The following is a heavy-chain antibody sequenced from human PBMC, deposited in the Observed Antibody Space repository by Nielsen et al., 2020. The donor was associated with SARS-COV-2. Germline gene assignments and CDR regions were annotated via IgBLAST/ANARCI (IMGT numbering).Heavy chain of an antibody. CDR3: ARDRRDGYNSYYFDY. D-gene: IGHD5-24*01. CDR1: GYTFTSYY. CDR2: INPSGGST. V-gene: IGHV1-46*01. Sequence: ASVKVSCKASGYTFTSYYMHWVRQAPGQGLEWMGIINPSGGSTSYAQKFQGRVTMTRDTSTSTVYMELSSLRSEDTAVYYCARDRRDGYNSYYFDYWGQGTLVTASS. J-gene: IGHJ4*02.